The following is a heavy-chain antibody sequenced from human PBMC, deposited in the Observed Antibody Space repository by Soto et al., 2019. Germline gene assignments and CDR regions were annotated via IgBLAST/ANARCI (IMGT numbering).Heavy chain of an antibody. J-gene: IGHJ4*02. CDR2: IYYSGST. V-gene: IGHV4-59*01. Sequence: QVQLQESGPGLVKPSETLSLTCTVSGGSISSYYWSWIRQPPGKGLEWIGYIYYSGSTNYNPSLKSRVTISVDTSKNQFSLKLSSVTAADTAVYYCARASRGSYGYFDYWGQGTLVTVSS. D-gene: IGHD5-18*01. CDR1: GGSISSYY. CDR3: ARASRGSYGYFDY.